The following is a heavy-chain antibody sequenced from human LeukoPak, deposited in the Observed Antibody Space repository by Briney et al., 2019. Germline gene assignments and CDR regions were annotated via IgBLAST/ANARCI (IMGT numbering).Heavy chain of an antibody. CDR3: AHWFSSVSAIDY. J-gene: IGHJ4*02. CDR2: IYWDDDK. CDR1: GFSLSISGVG. Sequence: SGPTLVNPTQTLTLTCTFSGFSLSISGVGVGWIRQPPGKALEWLALIYWDDDKRYSPSLKSRLTITKDTSKNQIVLTMTNMDPVDTATYYCAHWFSSVSAIDYWGQGTLVTVSS. V-gene: IGHV2-5*02. D-gene: IGHD3-10*01.